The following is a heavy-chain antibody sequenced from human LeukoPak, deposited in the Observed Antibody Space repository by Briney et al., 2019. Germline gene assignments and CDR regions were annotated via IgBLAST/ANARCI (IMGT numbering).Heavy chain of an antibody. CDR2: IYYSGNT. CDR3: ARESLESSLHY. CDR1: GGSISSYY. Sequence: KPSETLSLTCTVSGGSISSYYWSWIRQPPGKGLEWIGYIYYSGNTNYNPSLKSRVTISLDTSKNQFSLRLSSVTAADTAVYYCARESLESSLHYWGQGTLVTVSS. D-gene: IGHD3-3*01. J-gene: IGHJ4*02. V-gene: IGHV4-59*01.